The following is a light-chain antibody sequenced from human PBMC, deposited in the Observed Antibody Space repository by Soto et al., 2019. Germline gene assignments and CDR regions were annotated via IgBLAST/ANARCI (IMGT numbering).Light chain of an antibody. CDR2: RSD. Sequence: QSVLTQPPSASGTLGQRVTISCSGGNSNIGSNTVNWYQHLPGTAPKLLIYRSDQRPSGIPDRFSGSKYGTSASLDISGLQSEDEADDYCTAWDGSLDGRVFGGGTKVTVL. CDR3: TAWDGSLDGRV. CDR1: NSNIGSNT. V-gene: IGLV1-44*01. J-gene: IGLJ3*02.